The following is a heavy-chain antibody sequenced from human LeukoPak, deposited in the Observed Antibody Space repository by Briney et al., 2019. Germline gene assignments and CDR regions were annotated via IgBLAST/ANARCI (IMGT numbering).Heavy chain of an antibody. Sequence: PSETLSLTCAVYGGSFSGYYWSWIRQPPGKGLEWIGEINHGGSTNYNPSLKSRVTISVDTSKNQFSLKLSSVTAADTAVYYCARGPYYDFWSGYYRRNYYYMDVWGKGTTVTVSS. V-gene: IGHV4-34*01. CDR1: GGSFSGYY. CDR2: INHGGST. J-gene: IGHJ6*03. D-gene: IGHD3-3*01. CDR3: ARGPYYDFWSGYYRRNYYYMDV.